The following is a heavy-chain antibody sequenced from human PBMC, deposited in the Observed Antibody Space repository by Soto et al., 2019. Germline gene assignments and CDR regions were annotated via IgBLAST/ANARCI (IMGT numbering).Heavy chain of an antibody. J-gene: IGHJ3*02. CDR1: GFTFSDHY. V-gene: IGHV3-11*01. CDR2: ISTSGSTI. CDR3: ARAISWGGFDI. D-gene: IGHD7-27*01. Sequence: VRLVESGGGLVKPGGSLRLSCAVSGFTFSDHYMTWIRQAPGKGLEWVSDISTSGSTINYADSVKGRFTISRDNAKNSMYLQMDSLRPEDTAVYYCARAISWGGFDIWGQGTAVTVSS.